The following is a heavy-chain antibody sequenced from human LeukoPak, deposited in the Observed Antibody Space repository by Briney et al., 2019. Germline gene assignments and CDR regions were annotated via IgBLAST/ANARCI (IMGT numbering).Heavy chain of an antibody. CDR2: VYHSGAS. V-gene: IGHV4-38-2*01. J-gene: IGHJ4*02. CDR3: ARRSPYSTGYNYYFDF. CDR1: RYSISSPFY. D-gene: IGHD5-24*01. Sequence: SETLSLTXAVSRYSISSPFYWGWIRQPPGKGLEWIATVYHSGASNYNPSLKGRVTISVDTSKNQFSLKLTSVTAADTAVYYCARRSPYSTGYNYYFDFWGQGTPVTVSS.